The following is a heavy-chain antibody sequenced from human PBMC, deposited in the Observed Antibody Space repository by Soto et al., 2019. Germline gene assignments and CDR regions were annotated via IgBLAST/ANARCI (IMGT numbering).Heavy chain of an antibody. J-gene: IGHJ4*02. CDR1: GGSISSYY. Sequence: SETLSLTCTVSGGSISSYYWSWIRQPPGKGLEWIGYIYSSGTTNYNPSLKSRVTISVDTSKNQFSLKLSSVSAADTAVYYCTRGSTYGGNPWDYWGQGTLVTVSS. CDR2: IYSSGTT. D-gene: IGHD4-17*01. V-gene: IGHV4-59*01. CDR3: TRGSTYGGNPWDY.